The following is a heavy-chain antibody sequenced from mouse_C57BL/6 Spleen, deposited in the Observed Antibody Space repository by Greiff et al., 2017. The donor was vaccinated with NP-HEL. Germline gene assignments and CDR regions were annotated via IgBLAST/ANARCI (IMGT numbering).Heavy chain of an antibody. CDR2: FHPYNDDT. J-gene: IGHJ3*01. D-gene: IGHD1-1*01. CDR1: GYTFTTYP. CDR3: ARGDYYGTPFAY. V-gene: IGHV1-47*01. Sequence: QVQLQQSGAELVKPGASVKMSCKASGYTFTTYPIEWMKQNHGKSLEWIGNFHPYNDDTKYNEKFKSKATLTVDKPSSTAYMQLSSLTSEDSAVYYCARGDYYGTPFAYWGQGTLVTVSA.